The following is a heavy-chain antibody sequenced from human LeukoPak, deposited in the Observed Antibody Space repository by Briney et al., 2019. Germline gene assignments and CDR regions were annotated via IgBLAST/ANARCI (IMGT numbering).Heavy chain of an antibody. CDR2: INSAGSTT. J-gene: IGHJ5*02. V-gene: IGHV3-74*01. Sequence: PGGSLRLSCAASGFTFGSHWMHWVRQVPGKGLVSISRINSAGSTTSYADSVRGRFTISRDNAKNTLYLQMNSLRAEDTAVYYCAREFEYNFWSGDYRRTNWFDPWGQGTLVTVSS. D-gene: IGHD3-3*01. CDR3: AREFEYNFWSGDYRRTNWFDP. CDR1: GFTFGSHW.